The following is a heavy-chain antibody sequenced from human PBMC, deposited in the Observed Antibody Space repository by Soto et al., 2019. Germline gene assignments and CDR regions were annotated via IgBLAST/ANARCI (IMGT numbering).Heavy chain of an antibody. J-gene: IGHJ5*02. Sequence: QLQLQESGSGLVKPSQTLSLTCAVYGGSISSGGYSWSWILQPPGKGLEWIGYIYHSGSTYYNPPLKRRGTISVDRAKSQFSLTLSSVPGANTAVYYSVRVPSPGGQGTLVTVS. CDR3: VRVPSP. V-gene: IGHV4-30-2*01. CDR2: IYHSGST. CDR1: GGSISSGGYS.